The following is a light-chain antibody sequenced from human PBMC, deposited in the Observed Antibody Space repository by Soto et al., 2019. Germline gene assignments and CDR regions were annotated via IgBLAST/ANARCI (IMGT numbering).Light chain of an antibody. CDR2: DAS. Sequence: DIQMTQSPSSLSASVGDRVTITCRASQSISQYLAWYQQKPGKAPKLLIYDASSLEGGLPSRFSGSGSGTKFTLTISSLQPADFATYYCQQYNSESTFGQGTKLGIK. CDR1: QSISQY. J-gene: IGKJ2*01. CDR3: QQYNSEST. V-gene: IGKV1-5*01.